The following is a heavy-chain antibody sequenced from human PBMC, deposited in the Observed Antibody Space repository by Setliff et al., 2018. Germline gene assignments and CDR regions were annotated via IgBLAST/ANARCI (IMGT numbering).Heavy chain of an antibody. CDR1: GGSIRSGSFY. CDR3: ARDQWVRSPPLSFSYGMDV. V-gene: IGHV4-61*02. D-gene: IGHD1-26*01. Sequence: SETLSLTCTVSGGSIRSGSFYWSWIRQSAEKGLEWIGRVHASGSPNYNPSFKGRVTISLDTSTNHFSLNLNSVTAADTAVYYCARDQWVRSPPLSFSYGMDVWGQVTTVTVSS. J-gene: IGHJ6*02. CDR2: VHASGSP.